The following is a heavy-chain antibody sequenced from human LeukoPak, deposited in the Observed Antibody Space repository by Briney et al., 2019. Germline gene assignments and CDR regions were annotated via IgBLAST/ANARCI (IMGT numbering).Heavy chain of an antibody. J-gene: IGHJ6*02. CDR2: ISSSSSYI. Sequence: GGSLRLSCAASGFTFSSYSMTWVRQAPGKGLEWVSSISSSSSYIYYADSVKGRFTISRDNAKNSLYLQMNSLRAEDTAVYYCARAHCSGGSCFRYCYYGMDVWGQGTTVTVSS. V-gene: IGHV3-21*01. CDR3: ARAHCSGGSCFRYCYYGMDV. D-gene: IGHD2-15*01. CDR1: GFTFSSYS.